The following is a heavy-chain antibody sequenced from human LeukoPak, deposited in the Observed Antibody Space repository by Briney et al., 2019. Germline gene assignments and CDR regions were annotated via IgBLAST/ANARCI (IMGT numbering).Heavy chain of an antibody. J-gene: IGHJ4*02. V-gene: IGHV1-2*06. CDR1: GYTFTGYY. D-gene: IGHD3-3*01. Sequence: ASVKVSCKASGYTFTGYYMHWVRQAPGQGLEWMGRIIPNSGGTKYAQKFQGRVTMTGDTSITTAYMELSRLRSDDTAVYYCARDRAYDREFDSWGQGTLVTVSS. CDR3: ARDRAYDREFDS. CDR2: IIPNSGGT.